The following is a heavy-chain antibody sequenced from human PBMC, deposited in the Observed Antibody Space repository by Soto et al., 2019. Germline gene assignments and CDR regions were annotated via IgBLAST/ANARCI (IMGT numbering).Heavy chain of an antibody. CDR3: AKDLTGYFDY. CDR2: ISYDGSNK. D-gene: IGHD2-8*02. V-gene: IGHV3-30*18. CDR1: GFTLSSSG. J-gene: IGHJ4*02. Sequence: GGSLRLSCAASGFTLSSSGMHWVRQAPGKGLEWVAVISYDGSNKYYADSVKGRFTISRDNSKNTLYLQMNSLRAEDTAVYYCAKDLTGYFDYWGQGTLVTVSS.